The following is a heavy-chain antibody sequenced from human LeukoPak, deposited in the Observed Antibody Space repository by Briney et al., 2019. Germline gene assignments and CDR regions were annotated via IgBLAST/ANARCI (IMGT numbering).Heavy chain of an antibody. V-gene: IGHV3-30*03. CDR2: ISYDGSNK. CDR3: ARDDGQACMDV. Sequence: GESLRLSCAASGFTFSSYGMHWVRQAPGKGLEWVAVISYDGSNKYYADSVKGRFTISRDNSKNTLYLQMNSLRADDTAVYYCARDDGQACMDVWGQGTTVTVSS. J-gene: IGHJ6*02. CDR1: GFTFSSYG.